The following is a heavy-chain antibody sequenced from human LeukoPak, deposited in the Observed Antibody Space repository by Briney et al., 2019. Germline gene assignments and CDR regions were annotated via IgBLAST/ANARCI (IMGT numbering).Heavy chain of an antibody. J-gene: IGHJ4*02. D-gene: IGHD3-22*01. Sequence: ASVKVSCKASGYTFTSYYMHWVRQAPGQGLEWMGIINPSGGSTIYAQKFQGRVTMTRDTSTSTVYMELSSLRSEDTAVYYCARAYDSSGYYLSTFDYWGQGTLVTVSS. CDR2: INPSGGST. CDR1: GYTFTSYY. CDR3: ARAYDSSGYYLSTFDY. V-gene: IGHV1-46*01.